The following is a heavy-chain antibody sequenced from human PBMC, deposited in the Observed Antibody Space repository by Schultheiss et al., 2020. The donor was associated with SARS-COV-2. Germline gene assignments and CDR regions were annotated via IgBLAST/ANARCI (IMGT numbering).Heavy chain of an antibody. CDR2: IYHSGST. CDR3: ARSNRGWYRTGWFDP. D-gene: IGHD6-19*01. Sequence: SETLSLTCAVSGGSISSSNWWSWVRQPPGKGLEWIGEIYHSGSTNYNPSLKSRVTISVDKSKNQFSLKLSSVTVADTAVYYCARSNRGWYRTGWFDPWGQGTLVTVSS. V-gene: IGHV4-4*02. J-gene: IGHJ5*02. CDR1: GGSISSSNW.